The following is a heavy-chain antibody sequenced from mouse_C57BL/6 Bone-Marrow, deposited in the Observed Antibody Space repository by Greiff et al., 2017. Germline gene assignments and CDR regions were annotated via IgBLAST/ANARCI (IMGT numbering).Heavy chain of an antibody. D-gene: IGHD2-10*01. J-gene: IGHJ4*01. V-gene: IGHV1-18*01. CDR1: GYTFTDYN. CDR3: ARSSLLLRAMDY. CDR2: INPNNGGT. Sequence: EVQLQQSGPELVKPGASVKIPCKASGYTFTDYNMDWVKQSHGKSLEWIGDINPNNGGTIYNQKFKGKATLTVDKSSSTAYMELRSLTSEDTAVYYCARSSLLLRAMDYWGQGTSVTVSS.